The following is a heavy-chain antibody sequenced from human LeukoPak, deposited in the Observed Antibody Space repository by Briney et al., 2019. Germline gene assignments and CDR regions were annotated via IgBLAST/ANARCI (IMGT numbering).Heavy chain of an antibody. CDR2: ISAYNGNT. Sequence: ASVKVSCKASGYTFTSYGISWVRQAPGQGLEWMGWISAYNGNTNYAQKLQGRVTMTTDTSTSTAYMELSSLRSEDTAVYYCATERMATRPFDYWGQGTLVTVSS. D-gene: IGHD5-24*01. V-gene: IGHV1-18*01. CDR1: GYTFTSYG. J-gene: IGHJ4*02. CDR3: ATERMATRPFDY.